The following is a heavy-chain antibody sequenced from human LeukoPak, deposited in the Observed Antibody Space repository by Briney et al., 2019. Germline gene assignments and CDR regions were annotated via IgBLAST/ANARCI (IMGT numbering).Heavy chain of an antibody. CDR2: IRYDGSNK. Sequence: GGSLRLSCAAPGFTFSSYGMHWVRQAPGKGLEWVAFIRYDGSNKYYADSVKGRFTISRDNSKNTLYLQMNSLRAEDTAVYYCAKSPAAGFYFDYWGQGTLVTVSS. CDR1: GFTFSSYG. CDR3: AKSPAAGFYFDY. V-gene: IGHV3-30*02. D-gene: IGHD6-13*01. J-gene: IGHJ4*02.